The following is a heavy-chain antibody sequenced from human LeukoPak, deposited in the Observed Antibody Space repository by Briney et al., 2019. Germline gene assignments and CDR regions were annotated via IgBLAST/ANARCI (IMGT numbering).Heavy chain of an antibody. J-gene: IGHJ4*02. CDR2: IYYSGST. V-gene: IGHV4-31*03. CDR1: GGSISSGGYY. Sequence: SETLSLTCTVSGGSISSGGYYWRWIRQHPGKGLEWIGYIYYSGSTYYNPSLKSRVTISVDTSKNQFSLKLSSVTAADTAVYYCARGLPFGYYFDYWGQGTLVTVSS. CDR3: ARGLPFGYYFDY. D-gene: IGHD3-16*01.